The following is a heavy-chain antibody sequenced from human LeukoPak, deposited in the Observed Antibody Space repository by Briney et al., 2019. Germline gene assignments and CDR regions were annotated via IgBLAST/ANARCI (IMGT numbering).Heavy chain of an antibody. Sequence: ASVKGSWKASGYTFTSYHINWVPQATGQGLEWMGWMNPNSGNTGYAQKFQGRVTMTRITSISTAYMELSSLRSEDPAVYYCARGPRTVVRGVTGDYWGQGTLVTVSS. CDR1: GYTFTSYH. CDR3: ARGPRTVVRGVTGDY. J-gene: IGHJ4*02. D-gene: IGHD3-10*01. CDR2: MNPNSGNT. V-gene: IGHV1-8*01.